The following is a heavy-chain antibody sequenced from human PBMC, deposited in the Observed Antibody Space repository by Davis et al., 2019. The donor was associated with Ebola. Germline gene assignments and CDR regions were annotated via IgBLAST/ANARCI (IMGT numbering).Heavy chain of an antibody. J-gene: IGHJ5*02. CDR3: ARHGPPYYDILTGYYSDSWFDP. D-gene: IGHD3-9*01. CDR1: GGSISSYY. CDR2: IYYSGST. Sequence: GSLRLSCTVSGGSISSYYWSWIRQPPGKGLAWIGYIYYSGSTNYNPSLKSRVTISVDTSKNQFSLKLSSVTAADTAVYYCARHGPPYYDILTGYYSDSWFDPWGQGTLVTVSS. V-gene: IGHV4-59*08.